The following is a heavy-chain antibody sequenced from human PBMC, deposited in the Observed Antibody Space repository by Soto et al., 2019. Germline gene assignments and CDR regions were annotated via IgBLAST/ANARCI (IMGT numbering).Heavy chain of an antibody. CDR1: GGSISSGDYY. CDR2: IYYSGST. Sequence: SETLSLTCTVSGGSISSGDYYWSWIRQPPGKGLEWIGYIYYSGSTYYNPSLKSRVTISVDTSKNQFSLKLSSVTAADTAVYYCARNPRGSYRTWAFNYWGQGTLVTVAS. D-gene: IGHD3-16*02. CDR3: ARNPRGSYRTWAFNY. V-gene: IGHV4-30-4*01. J-gene: IGHJ4*02.